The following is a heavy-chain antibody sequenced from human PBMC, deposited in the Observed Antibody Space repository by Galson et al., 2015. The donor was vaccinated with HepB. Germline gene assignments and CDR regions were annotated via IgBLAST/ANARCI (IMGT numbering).Heavy chain of an antibody. V-gene: IGHV1-18*04. J-gene: IGHJ5*02. CDR1: GYTFTSYG. CDR2: ISAYNGNT. CDR3: ARDLDSSSWRQMDNWFDP. Sequence: SVKVSCKASGYTFTSYGISWVRQAPGQGLEWMGWISAYNGNTNYAQKLQGRVTMTTDTSTSTAYMELRSLRSDDTAVYYCARDLDSSSWRQMDNWFDPWGQGTLVTVSS. D-gene: IGHD6-13*01.